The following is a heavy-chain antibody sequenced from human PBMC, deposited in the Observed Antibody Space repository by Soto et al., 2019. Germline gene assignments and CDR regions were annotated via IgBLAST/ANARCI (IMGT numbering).Heavy chain of an antibody. J-gene: IGHJ4*02. Sequence: QVQLVQSGAEVKKPGASVKVSCKASGYTFTSYDSNWVRQATGQGLEWMGWMNPNSGNTGYAQKFQGRVTMTRNTSISTAYMELSSLRSADTAVYYCASTYYYDSSGYYYIPLFDCWGQGTLVTVSS. CDR3: ASTYYYDSSGYYYIPLFDC. V-gene: IGHV1-8*01. CDR2: MNPNSGNT. CDR1: GYTFTSYD. D-gene: IGHD3-22*01.